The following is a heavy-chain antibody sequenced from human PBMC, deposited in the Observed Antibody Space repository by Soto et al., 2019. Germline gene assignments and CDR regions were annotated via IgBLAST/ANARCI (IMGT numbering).Heavy chain of an antibody. J-gene: IGHJ4*02. V-gene: IGHV3-74*01. CDR2: ITSDGSTT. Sequence: GGALRLSCAASGFTFSSYWMYWVRQTPGKGLVWVSRITSDGSTTYYADSVKGRFTISRDNSKNTLYLQMNSLTVEDTAVYYCAKDPPQTGTTFDYWGQGTLVTVSS. CDR1: GFTFSSYW. CDR3: AKDPPQTGTTFDY. D-gene: IGHD1-1*01.